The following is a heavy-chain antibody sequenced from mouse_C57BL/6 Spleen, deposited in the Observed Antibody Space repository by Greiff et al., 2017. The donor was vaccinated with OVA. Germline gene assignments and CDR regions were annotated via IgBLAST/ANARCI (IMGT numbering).Heavy chain of an antibody. J-gene: IGHJ1*03. CDR2: INPSNGGT. D-gene: IGHD4-1*01. CDR1: GYTFTSYW. V-gene: IGHV1-53*01. Sequence: QVQLKQPGTELVKPGASVKLSCKASGYTFTSYWMHWVKQRPGQGLEWIGNINPSNGGTNYNEKFKSKATLTVDKSSSTAYMQLSSLTSEDSAVYYCARSANWDWYFDVWGTGTTVTVSS. CDR3: ARSANWDWYFDV.